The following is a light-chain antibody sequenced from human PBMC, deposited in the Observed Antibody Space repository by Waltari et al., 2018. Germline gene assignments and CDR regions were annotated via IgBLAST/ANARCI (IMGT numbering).Light chain of an antibody. Sequence: QSALTQPASVSGSPGQSITISCAGSGTDIGYSDYVSWYQQYPDHVPKLLIYAVSQLPSGISTRFAGSQSGHTAFLTISGLQADDEADYYGSAHTITLHVVFGGGTKVTVL. CDR1: GTDIGYSDY. J-gene: IGLJ2*01. V-gene: IGLV2-14*03. CDR3: SAHTITLHVV. CDR2: AVS.